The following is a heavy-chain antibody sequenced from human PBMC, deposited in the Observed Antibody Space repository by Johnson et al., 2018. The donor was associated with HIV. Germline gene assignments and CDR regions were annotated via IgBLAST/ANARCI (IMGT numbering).Heavy chain of an antibody. CDR2: INWNGGST. Sequence: EVQLVESGGGVVRLGGSLRLSCAASGFTFDDYGMSWVRQAPGKGLEWVSGINWNGGSTGYADSVKGRFTISRDNAKNSLYLQMNSLRAEDTALYYCARDLVDAVIVVFGAFDIWGQGTMVTVSS. CDR1: GFTFDDYG. J-gene: IGHJ3*02. CDR3: ARDLVDAVIVVFGAFDI. D-gene: IGHD3-22*01. V-gene: IGHV3-20*04.